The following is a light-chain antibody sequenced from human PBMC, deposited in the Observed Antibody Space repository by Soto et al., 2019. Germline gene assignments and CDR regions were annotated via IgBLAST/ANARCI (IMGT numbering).Light chain of an antibody. CDR2: GAS. CDR3: QQYDNSPPT. Sequence: EIVMTQSPATLSMSAGGRDNLYCSASQSVRSNLAWYHQKPGQAPRLLIYGASTRATGIPARFSGSGSGTEFTLTINSLQSEDFVVYYCQQYDNSPPTFGQGTRLEI. V-gene: IGKV3D-15*01. J-gene: IGKJ5*01. CDR1: QSVRSN.